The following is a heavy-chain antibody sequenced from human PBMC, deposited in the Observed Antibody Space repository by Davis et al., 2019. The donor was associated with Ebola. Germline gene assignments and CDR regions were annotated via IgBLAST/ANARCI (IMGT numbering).Heavy chain of an antibody. CDR3: ARAAGRRWFDP. V-gene: IGHV3-48*04. D-gene: IGHD6-13*01. J-gene: IGHJ5*02. CDR1: GFTFSSYS. CDR2: ISSSGSTI. Sequence: GESLKISCAASGFTFSSYSMNWVRQAPGKGLEWVSYISSSGSTIYYADSVKGRFTISRDNAKNSLYLQMNSLRAEDTAVYYCARAAGRRWFDPWGQGTLVTVSS.